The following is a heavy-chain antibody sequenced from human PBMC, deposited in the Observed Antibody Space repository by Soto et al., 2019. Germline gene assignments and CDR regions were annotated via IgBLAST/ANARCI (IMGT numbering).Heavy chain of an antibody. Sequence: SSEASGYAFTGYYMHWARQAPRKGLEWMGWINPNSGSTGYADSVKGRFTISRDNAKNSLYLQMNSLRAEDTALYYCARDTRAQWLVPGDGMDVWGQGTTVTVS. CDR2: INPNSGST. J-gene: IGHJ6*02. D-gene: IGHD6-19*01. V-gene: IGHV3-20*03. CDR1: GYAFTGYY. CDR3: ARDTRAQWLVPGDGMDV.